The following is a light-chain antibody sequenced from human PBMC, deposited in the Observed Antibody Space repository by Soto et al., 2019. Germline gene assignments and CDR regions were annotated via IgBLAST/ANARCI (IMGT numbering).Light chain of an antibody. CDR2: KAS. CDR3: QQYNSYSSGT. J-gene: IGKJ1*01. V-gene: IGKV1-5*03. CDR1: QNLNSW. Sequence: DTQMTQSPSTLSASVGDRVTITCRASQNLNSWLAWYQQKPGKAPKLLIYKASSLESGVPSRFSGSGSGTEFTLTINSLQPDDFAIYYCQQYNSYSSGTFGQGTKVEIK.